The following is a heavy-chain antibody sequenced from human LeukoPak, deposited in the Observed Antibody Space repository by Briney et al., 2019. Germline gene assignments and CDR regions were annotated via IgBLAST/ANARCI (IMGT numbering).Heavy chain of an antibody. CDR3: ARDYYNTSGYYHGGY. Sequence: QTGGSLRLSCAASGFTFSSYAMSWVRQAPGKGLEWISYISSSSSTIYYADSVKGRFTISRDNSKNSLYLQMNSLRDEDTAVYYCARDYYNTSGYYHGGYWGQGTLVTVSS. CDR2: ISSSSSTI. D-gene: IGHD3-22*01. J-gene: IGHJ4*02. V-gene: IGHV3-48*02. CDR1: GFTFSSYA.